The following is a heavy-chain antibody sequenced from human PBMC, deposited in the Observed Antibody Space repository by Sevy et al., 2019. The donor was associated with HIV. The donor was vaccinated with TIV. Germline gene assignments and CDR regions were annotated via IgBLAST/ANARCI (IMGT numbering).Heavy chain of an antibody. V-gene: IGHV4-30-2*01. CDR1: GGSISSGGYC. CDR2: IYHSGTT. J-gene: IGHJ4*02. CDR3: ARVSGSGWSKIDF. Sequence: SETLSLTCAVSGGSISSGGYCWSWIRQPPGKGLEWIGYIYHSGTTYYNPSLKSRVTISVDRSKNQFSLRLSSVTAADTAVYYGARVSGSGWSKIDFWGQGTLVTVSS. D-gene: IGHD6-13*01.